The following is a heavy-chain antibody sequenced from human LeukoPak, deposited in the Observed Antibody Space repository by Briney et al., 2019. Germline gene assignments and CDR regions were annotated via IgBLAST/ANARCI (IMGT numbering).Heavy chain of an antibody. J-gene: IGHJ6*02. CDR1: GFTFSDYY. D-gene: IGHD3-3*01. Sequence: GGSLRLSCAASGFTFSDYYMSWIRQAPGKGLEWVSYISSSGSTIYYADSVKGRFTISRDNAKNSLYLQMNSLRAEDTAAYYCARDSYDFWSGYYYGVDVWGQGTTVTVSS. CDR3: ARDSYDFWSGYYYGVDV. V-gene: IGHV3-11*01. CDR2: ISSSGSTI.